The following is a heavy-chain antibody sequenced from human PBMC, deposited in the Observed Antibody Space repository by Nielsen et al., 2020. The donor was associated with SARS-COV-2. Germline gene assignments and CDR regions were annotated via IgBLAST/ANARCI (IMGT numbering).Heavy chain of an antibody. V-gene: IGHV4-59*01. D-gene: IGHD5-12*01. Sequence: SETLSLTCTVSGGSISSYYWSWIRQPPGKGLEWIGYIYYSGSTNYNPSLKSRVTISVDTSKSQFSLKLSSVTAADTAVYYCARLAPYYYYMDVWGKGTTVTVSS. J-gene: IGHJ6*03. CDR2: IYYSGST. CDR1: GGSISSYY. CDR3: ARLAPYYYYMDV.